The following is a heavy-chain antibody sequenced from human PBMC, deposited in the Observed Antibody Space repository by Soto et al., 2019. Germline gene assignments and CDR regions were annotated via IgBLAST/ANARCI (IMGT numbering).Heavy chain of an antibody. V-gene: IGHV2-26*01. J-gene: IGHJ5*02. D-gene: IGHD2-2*01. CDR2: IFSNDDK. CDR1: GLSLSNGRLG. Sequence: GLALVNPTETLTLTCTVSGLSLSNGRLGVSWIRQPPGKSLEWLAHIFSNDDKPYSTSLKSRLTISKDTSRSQVVLTMTNMDPVDSATYYCALIKDCSRTDCYLASFDPWGQGTLVTVSS. CDR3: ALIKDCSRTDCYLASFDP.